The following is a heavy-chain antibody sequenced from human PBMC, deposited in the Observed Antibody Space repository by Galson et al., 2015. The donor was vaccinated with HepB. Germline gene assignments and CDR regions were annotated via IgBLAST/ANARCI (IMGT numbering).Heavy chain of an antibody. Sequence: SVKVSCKASGYTFTSYAMHWVRQAPGQRLEWMGWINAGNGNTKYSQKFQGRVTITADKSTSTAYMELSSLRSEDTAVYYCARDADITGTWTGQDGFDYWGQGTLVTVSS. J-gene: IGHJ4*02. D-gene: IGHD1-7*01. CDR3: ARDADITGTWTGQDGFDY. CDR1: GYTFTSYA. CDR2: INAGNGNT. V-gene: IGHV1-3*01.